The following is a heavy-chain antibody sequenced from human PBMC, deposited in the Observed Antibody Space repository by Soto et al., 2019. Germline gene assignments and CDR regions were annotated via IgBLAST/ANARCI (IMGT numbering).Heavy chain of an antibody. D-gene: IGHD6-19*01. J-gene: IGHJ1*01. CDR3: ARVSTVAGTKGVFQH. CDR2: FDPEDGET. CDR1: GYTLTELS. Sequence: ASLKVSGKVSGYTLTELSMHWVRQAPGKGLEWMGGFDPEDGETIYAQKFQGRVTMTEDTSTDTVYMELSSLRSEDTAVYYCARVSTVAGTKGVFQHWGQGTLVTVSS. V-gene: IGHV1-24*01.